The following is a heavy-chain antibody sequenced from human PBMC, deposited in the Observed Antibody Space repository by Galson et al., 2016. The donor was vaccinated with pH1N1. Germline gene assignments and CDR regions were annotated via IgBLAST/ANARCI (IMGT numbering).Heavy chain of an antibody. Sequence: LSLTCAVSGDSITSGYYWGWIRQAPGRGLEWIGSFYNSGSTTYYKSSLKSRVAISVDTSKNQFSPRLSSMTAADPAVYYCAKMARTSGPDSEYYFDFWGQGMLVTVSS. D-gene: IGHD1-1*01. CDR3: AKMARTSGPDSEYYFDF. J-gene: IGHJ4*02. V-gene: IGHV4-38-2*01. CDR1: GDSITSGYY. CDR2: FYNSGSTT.